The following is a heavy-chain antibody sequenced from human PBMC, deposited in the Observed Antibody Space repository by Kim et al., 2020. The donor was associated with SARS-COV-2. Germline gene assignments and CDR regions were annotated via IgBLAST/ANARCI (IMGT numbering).Heavy chain of an antibody. J-gene: IGHJ4*02. CDR1: GFTFSNYW. Sequence: GGSLRLSCVASGFTFSNYWMDWVRQTPGKGLEWVANIRGDASEKNYVDSVKGRFTISRDNVKNSVYLQMNSLRAEATAVYYCPTLKYFWGQGILVTGPS. CDR3: PTLKYF. V-gene: IGHV3-7*01. CDR2: IRGDASEK.